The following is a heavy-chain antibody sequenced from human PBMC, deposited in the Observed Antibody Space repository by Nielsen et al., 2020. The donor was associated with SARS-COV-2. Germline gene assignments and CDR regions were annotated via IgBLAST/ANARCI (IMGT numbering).Heavy chain of an antibody. CDR3: AREQGRSGNYEVHYYGMDV. CDR1: GFTFSSYG. D-gene: IGHD1-7*01. Sequence: GESLKISCAASGFTFSSYGMHWVRQAPGKGLEWVAVIWYDGSNKYYADSVKGRFTISRDNSKNTLYLQMNSLRAEDTAVYYCAREQGRSGNYEVHYYGMDVWGQGTTVTVSS. CDR2: IWYDGSNK. V-gene: IGHV3-33*01. J-gene: IGHJ6*02.